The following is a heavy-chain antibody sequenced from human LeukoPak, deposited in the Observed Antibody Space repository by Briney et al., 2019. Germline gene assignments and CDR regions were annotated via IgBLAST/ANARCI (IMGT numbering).Heavy chain of an antibody. CDR3: ARGSGSIDY. CDR1: GYTFTNYD. D-gene: IGHD1-26*01. V-gene: IGHV1-18*01. Sequence: ASVKVSCKTSGYTFTNYDITWVRQAPGQGLEWMGWISTYNGNTNYAQKLQGRVTMTTDTSTSTAYMELRSPRSDDTAVYYCARGSGSIDYWGQGTLVTVSS. CDR2: ISTYNGNT. J-gene: IGHJ4*02.